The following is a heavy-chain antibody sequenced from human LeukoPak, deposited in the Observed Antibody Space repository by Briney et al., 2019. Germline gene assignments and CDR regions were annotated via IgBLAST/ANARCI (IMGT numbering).Heavy chain of an antibody. V-gene: IGHV4-59*12. Sequence: SGTLSLTCTVSGGSISNYYWSWIRQPPGKGLEWIGTIYFGGSGGTYYNPSLKSRVTISVDTSKNQFSLKLSSVTAADTAVYYCAGVYGSGSYVHYYYYMDVWGKGTTVTVSS. J-gene: IGHJ6*03. CDR2: IYFGGSGGT. D-gene: IGHD3-10*01. CDR1: GGSISNYY. CDR3: AGVYGSGSYVHYYYYMDV.